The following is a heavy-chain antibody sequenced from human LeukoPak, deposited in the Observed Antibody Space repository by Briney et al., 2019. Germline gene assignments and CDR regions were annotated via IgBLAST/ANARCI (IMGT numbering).Heavy chain of an antibody. D-gene: IGHD6-6*01. CDR3: ARGGSSRFAGFS. V-gene: IGHV3-74*01. CDR1: GFTFSSYW. Sequence: GGSLRLSCAASGFTFSSYWMHWVRQAPGKGLAWVSRIYSDGSSITYADSVKGRFTISRDNAKNTLYLEMNSLRAEDTAVYYCARGGSSRFAGFSWGQGTLVTVSS. CDR2: IYSDGSSI. J-gene: IGHJ5*02.